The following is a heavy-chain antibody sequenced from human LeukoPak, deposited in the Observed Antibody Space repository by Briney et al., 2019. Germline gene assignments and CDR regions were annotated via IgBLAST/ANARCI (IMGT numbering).Heavy chain of an antibody. CDR3: AREDCSGGSCYGYFDY. D-gene: IGHD2-15*01. CDR1: GFTFGSYA. J-gene: IGHJ4*02. Sequence: PGGPLSSSCPALGFTFGSYAMGWVGRAQGKGLEWASPISGSGGKTYFADSVKGRFTISRDNSKNTLYLQMNSLRAEDTAVYYCAREDCSGGSCYGYFDYWGQGTLVTVSS. CDR2: ISGSGGKT. V-gene: IGHV3-23*01.